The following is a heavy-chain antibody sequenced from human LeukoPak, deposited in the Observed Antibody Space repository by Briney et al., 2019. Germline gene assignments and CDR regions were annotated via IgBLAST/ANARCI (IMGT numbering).Heavy chain of an antibody. CDR3: ARGGMIVVAISNY. CDR2: INPNSGGT. D-gene: IGHD3-22*01. V-gene: IGHV1-2*02. Sequence: ASVKVSCKASGYTFTGYYMHWVRQAPGQGLEWMEWINPNSGGTNYAQKFQGRVTMTRDTSISTAYMELSRLRSDDTAVYYCARGGMIVVAISNYWGQGTLVTVSS. CDR1: GYTFTGYY. J-gene: IGHJ4*02.